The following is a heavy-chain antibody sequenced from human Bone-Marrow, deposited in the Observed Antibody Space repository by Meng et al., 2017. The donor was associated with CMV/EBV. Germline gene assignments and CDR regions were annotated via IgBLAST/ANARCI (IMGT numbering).Heavy chain of an antibody. D-gene: IGHD1-26*01. V-gene: IGHV3-66*03. CDR3: AKEVGSYFDY. CDR2: IYSCGST. Sequence: GESLKISCAASGFTVSSNYMSWVRQAPGKGLEWVSVIYSCGSTYYADSVKGRFTISRDNSKNTLYLQMNSLRAEDTAVYYCAKEVGSYFDYWGQGTLVTVSS. J-gene: IGHJ4*02. CDR1: GFTVSSNY.